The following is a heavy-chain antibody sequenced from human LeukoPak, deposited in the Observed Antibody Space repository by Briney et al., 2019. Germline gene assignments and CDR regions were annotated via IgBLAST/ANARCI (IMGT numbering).Heavy chain of an antibody. CDR3: ARSEDYYGSGSYYNSAYWFDP. V-gene: IGHV1-18*01. CDR2: ISAYNGNT. CDR1: GYTFTSYG. D-gene: IGHD3-10*01. Sequence: ASVKVSCKASGYTFTSYGISWVRRAPGQGLEWMGWISAYNGNTNYAQKLQGRVTMTTDTSTSTAYMELRSLRSDDTAVYYCARSEDYYGSGSYYNSAYWFDPWGQGTLVTVSS. J-gene: IGHJ5*02.